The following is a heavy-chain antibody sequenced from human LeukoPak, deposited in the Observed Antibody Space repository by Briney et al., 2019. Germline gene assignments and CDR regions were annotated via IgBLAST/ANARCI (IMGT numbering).Heavy chain of an antibody. CDR1: GGTFGSYA. V-gene: IGHV1-69*05. D-gene: IGHD6-6*01. CDR3: ARDAEYSSSLNWFDP. Sequence: ASVKVSCKASGGTFGSYAISWVRQAPGQGLEWMGGIIPIFGTANYAQKFQGRVTITTDESTSTAYMELSSLRSEDTAVYYCARDAEYSSSLNWFDPWGQGTLVTVSS. J-gene: IGHJ5*02. CDR2: IIPIFGTA.